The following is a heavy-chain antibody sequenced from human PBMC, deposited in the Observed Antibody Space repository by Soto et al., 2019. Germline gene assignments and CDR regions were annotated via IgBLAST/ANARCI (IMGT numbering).Heavy chain of an antibody. CDR3: ARHPSDFWFDP. Sequence: SETLSLTCAVYGGSFSGYYWNWLRQPPGEGLEWIGKIDHSGSTNYNPSLKSRVTVSVDTSKNQFSLKLSSVTAADTAVYYCARHPSDFWFDPWGQGTLVTVSS. D-gene: IGHD2-21*02. CDR1: GGSFSGYY. J-gene: IGHJ5*02. V-gene: IGHV4-34*01. CDR2: IDHSGST.